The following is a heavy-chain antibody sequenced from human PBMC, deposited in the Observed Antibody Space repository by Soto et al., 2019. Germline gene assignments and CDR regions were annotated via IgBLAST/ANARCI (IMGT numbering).Heavy chain of an antibody. J-gene: IGHJ1*01. CDR2: MSPLKGNS. V-gene: IGHV1-18*01. D-gene: IGHD4-17*01. CDR3: AKESGARREYFQD. Sequence: ASVKVSCKASGYTFTSYGISWVRQAPGQGLEWMGWMSPLKGNSHYSQNFQDRLTMTTDTSTSTAFMEMRGLTSDDTAVYYCAKESGARREYFQDWGQGTLVTVSS. CDR1: GYTFTSYG.